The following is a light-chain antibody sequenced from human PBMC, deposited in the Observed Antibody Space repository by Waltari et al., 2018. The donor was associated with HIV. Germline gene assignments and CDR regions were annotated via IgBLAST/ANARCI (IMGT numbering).Light chain of an antibody. J-gene: IGLJ2*01. Sequence: QSALTQPASVSGSPGQSVTISATGTARDFGPYNFVSWYQQHPANVPKVIISRVNSLPSGVPPRFSGSKSGNTASLTISGLRAEDEALYYCSTHTGNDTLAFGGGTKLTVL. CDR1: ARDFGPYNF. CDR2: RVN. V-gene: IGLV2-14*03. CDR3: STHTGNDTLA.